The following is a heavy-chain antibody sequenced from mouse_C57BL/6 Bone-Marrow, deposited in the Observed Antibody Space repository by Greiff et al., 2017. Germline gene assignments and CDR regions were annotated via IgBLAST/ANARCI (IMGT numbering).Heavy chain of an antibody. J-gene: IGHJ4*01. V-gene: IGHV3-1*01. D-gene: IGHD6-2*01. CDR1: GYSITSGYD. Sequence: VQLQQSGPGLVKPSQSLSLTCTVTGYSITSGYDWHWIRHFPGNKLEWMGYISYSGSTNYNPSLKSRISITHDTSKNHFFLKLNSVTTEDTATYYCARGRKKLLYYYAMDYWGQGTSVTVSS. CDR3: ARGRKKLLYYYAMDY. CDR2: ISYSGST.